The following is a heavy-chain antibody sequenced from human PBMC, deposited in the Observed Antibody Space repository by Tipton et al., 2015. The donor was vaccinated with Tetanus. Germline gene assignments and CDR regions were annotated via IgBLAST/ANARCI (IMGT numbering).Heavy chain of an antibody. V-gene: IGHV1-18*01. CDR3: ARDPLWFGELFSPLDP. D-gene: IGHD3-10*01. CDR2: ISAYNGNT. Sequence: QSGPEVKKPGASVKVPCKASGYTFTSYGISWVRQAPGQGLEWMGWISAYNGNTNYAQKLQGRVTMTTDTSTSTAYMELRSLRSDDTAVYYCARDPLWFGELFSPLDPWGQGTLVTVSS. J-gene: IGHJ5*02. CDR1: GYTFTSYG.